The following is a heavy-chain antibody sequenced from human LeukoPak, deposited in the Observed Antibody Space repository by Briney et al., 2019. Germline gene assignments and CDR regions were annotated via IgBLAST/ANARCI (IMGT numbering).Heavy chain of an antibody. Sequence: ASVKVSCKASGYTFTSYYMHWVRQAPGQGLEWMGMINPSGGSTSYAQKFQGRVTMTRDTSTSTVYMELSSLRSEDTAVYYCASALSSSFRFRRYYYYGMDVWGQGTTVTVSS. D-gene: IGHD6-13*01. CDR2: INPSGGST. J-gene: IGHJ6*02. CDR1: GYTFTSYY. CDR3: ASALSSSFRFRRYYYYGMDV. V-gene: IGHV1-46*01.